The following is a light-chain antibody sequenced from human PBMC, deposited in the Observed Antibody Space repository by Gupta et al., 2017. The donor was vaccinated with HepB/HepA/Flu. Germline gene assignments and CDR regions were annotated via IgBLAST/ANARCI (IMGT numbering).Light chain of an antibody. Sequence: DLVMTQSPASLAVSLGERATINCKSSQSVLYSSNNKNYLAWYQQKPGQPPKLLIYWASTRESGVPDRFSGSGSGTDFTLTISSLQAEDVAVYYCQQYYSTPHTFGQGTKLEIK. CDR1: QSVLYSSNNKNY. CDR2: WAS. V-gene: IGKV4-1*01. J-gene: IGKJ2*01. CDR3: QQYYSTPHT.